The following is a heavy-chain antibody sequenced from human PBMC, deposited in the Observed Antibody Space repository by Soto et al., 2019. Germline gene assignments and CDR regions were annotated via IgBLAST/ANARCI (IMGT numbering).Heavy chain of an antibody. CDR3: ARRGTQWLLHY. J-gene: IGHJ4*02. Sequence: QLQLQESGPGLVKPSETLSLTCTVSGGSISSSSYYWGWIRQPPGKGLEWIGSIYYSGSTYYNPSLKSRVTISVDTSKNQFSLKLSSVTAADTAVYYCARRGTQWLLHYWGQGTLVTVSS. D-gene: IGHD5-12*01. CDR1: GGSISSSSYY. V-gene: IGHV4-39*01. CDR2: IYYSGST.